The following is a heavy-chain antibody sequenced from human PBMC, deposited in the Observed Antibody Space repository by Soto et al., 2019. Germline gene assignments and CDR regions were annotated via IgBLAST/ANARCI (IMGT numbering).Heavy chain of an antibody. CDR3: ARDRGGTWMYKWFDP. J-gene: IGHJ5*02. V-gene: IGHV4-30-4*01. CDR1: GGSISSGDYY. CDR2: VYCSWST. Sequence: SETLSLTCTVSGGSISSGDYYWSWIRQPPGKGLEWIGHVYCSWSTYYNPSLKSRVTISVDTSTNQFSLNVRSVTAADTAVYYCARDRGGTWMYKWFDPWGQGTPVTVSS. D-gene: IGHD3-10*01.